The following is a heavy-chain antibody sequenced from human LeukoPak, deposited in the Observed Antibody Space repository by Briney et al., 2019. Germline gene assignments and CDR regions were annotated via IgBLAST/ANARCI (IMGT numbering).Heavy chain of an antibody. D-gene: IGHD4-11*01. V-gene: IGHV3-30*02. CDR2: IRYDGSNK. J-gene: IGHJ4*02. CDR3: ANSDYTKRAFDY. Sequence: FIRYDGSNKYYADSVKGRFTISRDNSKNTLYLQMNSLRAEDTAVYYCANSDYTKRAFDYWGQGTLVTVSS.